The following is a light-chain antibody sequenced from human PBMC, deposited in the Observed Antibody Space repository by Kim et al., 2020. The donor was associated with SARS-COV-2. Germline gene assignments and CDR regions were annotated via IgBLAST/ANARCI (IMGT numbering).Light chain of an antibody. CDR1: SRDVGAYNY. J-gene: IGLJ3*02. Sequence: GQSVTISCTGTSRDVGAYNYVSWYQQPPGKTPKLMIYDVNKRPSGVPDRFTGSKSGNTASLTISGLQADDEADYYCCSYAGSYTWVFGGGTQLTVL. CDR2: DVN. V-gene: IGLV2-11*01. CDR3: CSYAGSYTWV.